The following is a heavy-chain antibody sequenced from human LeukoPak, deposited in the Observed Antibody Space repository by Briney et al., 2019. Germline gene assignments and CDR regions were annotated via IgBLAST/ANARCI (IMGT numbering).Heavy chain of an antibody. J-gene: IGHJ3*02. V-gene: IGHV3-48*01. Sequence: GGSLRLSCAASGFTFSSYSMNWVRQAPGKGLEWVSYIISSSSTIYYADSVKGRFTISRDNAKNSLYLQMNSLRAEDTAVYYCARGGVDAFDIWGQGTMVTVSS. CDR1: GFTFSSYS. CDR3: ARGGVDAFDI. CDR2: IISSSSTI. D-gene: IGHD2-8*01.